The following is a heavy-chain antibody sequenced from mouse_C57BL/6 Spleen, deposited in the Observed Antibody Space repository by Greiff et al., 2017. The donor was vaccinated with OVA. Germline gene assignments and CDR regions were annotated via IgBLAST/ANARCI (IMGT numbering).Heavy chain of an antibody. Sequence: VQLQQSGAELVRPGASVTLSCKASGYTFTDYEMHWVKQTPVHGLEWIGAIDPETGGTAYNQKFKGKAILTADKSSSTAYMELRSLTSEDSAVYYCTRPGGYYGSSYNYAMDYWGQGTSVTVSS. J-gene: IGHJ4*01. CDR2: IDPETGGT. V-gene: IGHV1-15*01. CDR1: GYTFTDYE. D-gene: IGHD1-1*01. CDR3: TRPGGYYGSSYNYAMDY.